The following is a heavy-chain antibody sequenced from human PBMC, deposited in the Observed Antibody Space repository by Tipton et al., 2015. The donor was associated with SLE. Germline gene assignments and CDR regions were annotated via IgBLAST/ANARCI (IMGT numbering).Heavy chain of an antibody. J-gene: IGHJ2*01. CDR2: INPNSGGT. CDR1: GYTFTGYY. Sequence: QLVQSGAEVKKPGASVKVSCKASGYTFTGYYMHWVRQAPGQGLEWMGWINPNSGGTNYAQKFQGRVTMTRDTSISTAYMELSRLRSDDTAVYYCARRDCSYSTCPWYFDLWGRGTLVSVSS. V-gene: IGHV1-2*02. CDR3: ARRDCSYSTCPWYFDL. D-gene: IGHD2-15*01.